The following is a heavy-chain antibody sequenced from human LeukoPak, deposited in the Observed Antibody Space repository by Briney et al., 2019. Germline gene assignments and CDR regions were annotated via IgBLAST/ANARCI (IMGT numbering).Heavy chain of an antibody. J-gene: IGHJ4*02. D-gene: IGHD3-22*01. V-gene: IGHV3-23*01. CDR2: ISGSGGST. Sequence: GGSLRLSCAASGSTFSSYAMSWVRQAPGKGLEWVSAISGSGGSTYYADSVKGRFTISRDNSKNTLFLQMSSLRAEDTAVYYCAKDLGDSGGYNPFDFWGQGTLVTVSS. CDR3: AKDLGDSGGYNPFDF. CDR1: GSTFSSYA.